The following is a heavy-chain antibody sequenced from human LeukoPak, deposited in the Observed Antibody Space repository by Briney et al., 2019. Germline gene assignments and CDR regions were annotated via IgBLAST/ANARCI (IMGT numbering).Heavy chain of an antibody. D-gene: IGHD5-18*01. CDR3: AKDNSYGYLDYFGY. J-gene: IGHJ4*02. CDR2: ISWNSGSI. CDR1: GFTFDDYA. Sequence: GGSLRLSCAASGFTFDDYAMHWVRQAPGKGLEWVSGISWNSGSIGYADSVKGRFTISRDNAKNSLYLQMNSLRAEDTALYYCAKDNSYGYLDYFGYWGQGTLVTVSS. V-gene: IGHV3-9*01.